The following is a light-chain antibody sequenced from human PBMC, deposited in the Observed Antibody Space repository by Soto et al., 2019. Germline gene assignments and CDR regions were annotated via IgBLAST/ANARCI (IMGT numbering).Light chain of an antibody. CDR1: RFSIGRNT. Sequence: HSVLPQPASASGTPGQRVIISCYGSRFSIGRNTVTWYQQLPGTAPKLLIYSNNQRPSGVPDRFSGSKSGTSASLAISGLQSEDEADYYCAAWDDSLNGSYVFGTGTKVTVL. V-gene: IGLV1-44*01. CDR2: SNN. J-gene: IGLJ1*01. CDR3: AAWDDSLNGSYV.